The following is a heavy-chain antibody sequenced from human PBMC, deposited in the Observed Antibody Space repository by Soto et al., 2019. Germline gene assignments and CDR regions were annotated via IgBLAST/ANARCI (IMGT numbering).Heavy chain of an antibody. V-gene: IGHV3-23*01. CDR1: GFTFSSHA. CDR3: AKKAAPTGDHKSSYLDL. J-gene: IGHJ2*01. D-gene: IGHD7-27*01. CDR2: ISGGGGST. Sequence: EVQLLESGGGLVQPGGSLRLACVASGFTFSSHAMSWVRQAPGKGLEWVSAISGGGGSTYNAESVKGRFTISRDNSNNTMYLQMNRLRVEDTAVYHCAKKAAPTGDHKSSYLDLWGRGTLVTVTS.